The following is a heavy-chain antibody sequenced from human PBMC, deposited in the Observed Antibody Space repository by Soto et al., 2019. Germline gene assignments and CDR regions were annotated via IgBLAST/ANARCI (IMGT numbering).Heavy chain of an antibody. CDR1: GGTFSSYA. D-gene: IGHD5-18*01. J-gene: IGHJ4*02. V-gene: IGHV1-69*13. CDR2: IIPIFGTA. Sequence: SVKVSCKASGGTFSSYAISWVRQAPGQGLEWMGGIIPIFGTANYAQKLQGRVTITADESTSTAYMELSSLRSEDTAVYYCARGERGYSYGYIGRYYFDYWGQGTLVTVSS. CDR3: ARGERGYSYGYIGRYYFDY.